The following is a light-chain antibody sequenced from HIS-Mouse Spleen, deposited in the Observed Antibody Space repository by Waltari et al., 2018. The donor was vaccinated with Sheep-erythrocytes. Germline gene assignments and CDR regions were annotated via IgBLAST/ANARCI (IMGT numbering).Light chain of an antibody. CDR1: SSNIGSNY. CDR3: CSYAGSSTPWV. Sequence: QSVLTQPPSASGTPGQRVTISCSGSSSNIGSNYVYWYQQLPGTAPKLMIYEGRTRPSGVSNRFSGSKSGNTASLTISGLQAEDEADYYCCSYAGSSTPWVFGGGTKLTVL. CDR2: EGR. J-gene: IGLJ3*02. V-gene: IGLV2-23*01.